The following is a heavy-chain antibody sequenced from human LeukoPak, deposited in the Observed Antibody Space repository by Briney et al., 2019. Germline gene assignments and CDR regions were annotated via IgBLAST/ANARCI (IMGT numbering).Heavy chain of an antibody. V-gene: IGHV3-74*01. D-gene: IGHD3-10*01. Sequence: PGGSLRLSCAASGFTFSNNWMHWVRQDPGKGLVWVSGMRSDGRTPIYADSVKGRFTISRDNAKSTLSLQMSSLIAEDTAVYYCAREYSGAFDLWGQGTMVTVSS. J-gene: IGHJ3*01. CDR2: MRSDGRTP. CDR1: GFTFSNNW. CDR3: AREYSGAFDL.